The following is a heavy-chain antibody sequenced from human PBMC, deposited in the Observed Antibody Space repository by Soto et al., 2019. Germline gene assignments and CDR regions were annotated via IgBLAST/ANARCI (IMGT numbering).Heavy chain of an antibody. J-gene: IGHJ6*02. CDR1: GFTFSSYG. D-gene: IGHD3-9*01. CDR2: IWYDGSNK. V-gene: IGHV3-33*01. Sequence: QVQLVESGGGVVQPGRSLRLSCAASGFTFSSYGMHWVRQAPGKGLEWVAVIWYDGSNKYYADSVKGRFTISRDNSKNTLYLQMNSLRAKDTAVYYCAREGGPFDPYYYGMDVWGQGTTVTVSS. CDR3: AREGGPFDPYYYGMDV.